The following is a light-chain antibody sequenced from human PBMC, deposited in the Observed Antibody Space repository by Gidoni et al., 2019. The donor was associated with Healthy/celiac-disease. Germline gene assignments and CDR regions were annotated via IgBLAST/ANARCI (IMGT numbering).Light chain of an antibody. CDR1: SSNIGSNY. CDR2: SNN. CDR3: AAWDDSLSGFYA. J-gene: IGLJ1*01. V-gene: IGLV1-47*02. Sequence: QSVLTQPPSASGTPGPRVTISCSGSSSNIGSNYVSWYHQLPGTAPKLLIYSNNQRPSGVPDRFSGSKSGTSASLAISGLRSEDEADYYCAAWDDSLSGFYAFGTGTKVTVL.